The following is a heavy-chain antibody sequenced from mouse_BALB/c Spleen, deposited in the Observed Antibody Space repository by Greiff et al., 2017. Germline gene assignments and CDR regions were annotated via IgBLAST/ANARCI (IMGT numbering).Heavy chain of an antibody. CDR3: ARGDYYAMDY. V-gene: IGHV14-3*02. CDR2: IDPANGNT. J-gene: IGHJ4*01. CDR1: GFNIKDTY. Sequence: VQLKQSGAELVKPGASVKLSCTASGFNIKDTYMHWVKQRPEQGLEWLGRIDPANGNTKYDPKFQGKATITADTSSNTAYLQLSSLTSEDTAVYYCARGDYYAMDYWGQGTSVTVSS.